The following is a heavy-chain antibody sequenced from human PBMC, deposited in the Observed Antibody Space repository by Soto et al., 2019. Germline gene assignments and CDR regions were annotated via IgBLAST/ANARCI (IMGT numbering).Heavy chain of an antibody. CDR1: GFTFSSYG. Sequence: QVQLVESGGGVVQPGRSLRLSCAASGFTFSSYGMHWVRQAPGKGLEWVAVISYDGSNKYYADSVKGRFTISRDNSNNTLYLQMNSLRAEDTAMYYCAKDLGGSGSYYIFDYWGQGTLDTVSS. CDR3: AKDLGGSGSYYIFDY. CDR2: ISYDGSNK. D-gene: IGHD3-10*01. J-gene: IGHJ4*02. V-gene: IGHV3-30*18.